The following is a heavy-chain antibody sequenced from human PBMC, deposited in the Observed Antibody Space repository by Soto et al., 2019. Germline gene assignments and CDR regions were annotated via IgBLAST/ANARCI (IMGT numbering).Heavy chain of an antibody. D-gene: IGHD1-20*01. Sequence: SETLSLTCTVSGGSISSCGYYWTWIRQHPGKGLEWIGYNYYSGITYYNPSLKSRVTISLDTSKNQFSLKLSSVTAADTAVYYCARYKDAVANQVYYFYYGMDGWGQGTTVTVSS. V-gene: IGHV4-31*03. CDR2: NYYSGIT. CDR3: ARYKDAVANQVYYFYYGMDG. CDR1: GGSISSCGYY. J-gene: IGHJ6*02.